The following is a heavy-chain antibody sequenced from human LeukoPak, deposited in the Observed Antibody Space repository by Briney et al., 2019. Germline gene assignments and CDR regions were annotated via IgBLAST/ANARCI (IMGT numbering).Heavy chain of an antibody. CDR3: AKDRYCSGGSCYSQRGFNWFDP. CDR1: GFTFSSYG. J-gene: IGHJ5*02. D-gene: IGHD2-15*01. Sequence: SGGSLRLSCAASGFTFSSYGMHWVRQAPGKGLEWVAVISYDGSNKYYADSVKGRFTISRDSSKNTLYLQMNSLRAEDTAVYYCAKDRYCSGGSCYSQRGFNWFDPWGQGTLVTVSS. CDR2: ISYDGSNK. V-gene: IGHV3-30*18.